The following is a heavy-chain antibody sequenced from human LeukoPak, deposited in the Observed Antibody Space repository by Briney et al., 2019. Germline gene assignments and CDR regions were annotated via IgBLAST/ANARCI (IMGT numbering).Heavy chain of an antibody. V-gene: IGHV3-53*01. CDR3: ARGGDVDTGPDY. D-gene: IGHD5-18*01. Sequence: GGSLRLSXAASGFTVRSNYMSWVPQAPGKGLEWVSVIYSGGSTYYADSVKGRFTISRDNSKNTLYLQMNSLRAEDTAVYYCARGGDVDTGPDYWGQGTLVTVSS. CDR1: GFTVRSNY. CDR2: IYSGGST. J-gene: IGHJ4*02.